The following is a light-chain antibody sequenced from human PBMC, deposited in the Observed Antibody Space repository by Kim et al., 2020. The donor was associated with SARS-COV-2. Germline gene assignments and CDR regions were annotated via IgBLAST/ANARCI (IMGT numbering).Light chain of an antibody. CDR1: HSVLYTSNNKNN. V-gene: IGKV4-1*01. CDR3: QQYYSSPYT. Sequence: RATINCKSRHSVLYTSNNKNNLAWYPQKPGQPPRLLIYWASTRQSGVPDRFSGSGSGTDFTLTISSLQAEDVAVYYCQQYYSSPYTFGQGTNLEIK. CDR2: WAS. J-gene: IGKJ2*01.